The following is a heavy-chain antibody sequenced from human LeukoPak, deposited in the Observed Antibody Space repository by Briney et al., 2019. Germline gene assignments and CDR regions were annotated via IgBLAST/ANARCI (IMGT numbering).Heavy chain of an antibody. J-gene: IGHJ4*02. Sequence: SETLSLTCAVYGGSFSGYYWSWIRQPPGKGLEWIGEINHSGSTNYNPSLKSRVTTSVDTTKKQFSLKLSSVTAADTAVYYCVTYYFDSSGPKKNYWGQGTLGTGSS. CDR1: GGSFSGYY. CDR3: VTYYFDSSGPKKNY. V-gene: IGHV4-34*01. CDR2: INHSGST. D-gene: IGHD3-22*01.